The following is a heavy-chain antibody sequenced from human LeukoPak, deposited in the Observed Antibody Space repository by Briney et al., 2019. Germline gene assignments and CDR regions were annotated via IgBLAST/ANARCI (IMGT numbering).Heavy chain of an antibody. CDR2: ISAYNGNT. J-gene: IGHJ3*02. Sequence: APVKVSCKASGYTFTSYGISWVRQAPGQGLEWMGWISAYNGNTNYAQKLQGRVTMTTDTSTSTAYMELRSLRSEDTAVYYCARDDPRFSRGGAFDIWGQGTMVTVSS. CDR3: ARDDPRFSRGGAFDI. CDR1: GYTFTSYG. D-gene: IGHD3-3*01. V-gene: IGHV1-18*01.